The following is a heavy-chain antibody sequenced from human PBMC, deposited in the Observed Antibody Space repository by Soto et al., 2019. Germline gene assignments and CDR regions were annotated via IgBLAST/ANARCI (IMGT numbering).Heavy chain of an antibody. CDR2: IYYSGST. J-gene: IGHJ4*02. D-gene: IGHD2-2*01. CDR1: GGSISSYY. Sequence: SETLSLTCTVSGGSISSYYWSWIRQPPGKGLEWVGYIYYSGSTNYNPSLKSRVTISVDRSKNQFSLTLDSVTAADTAAYYCASGPLEVPDAMVYWGQGTLVTVSS. V-gene: IGHV4-59*08. CDR3: ASGPLEVPDAMVY.